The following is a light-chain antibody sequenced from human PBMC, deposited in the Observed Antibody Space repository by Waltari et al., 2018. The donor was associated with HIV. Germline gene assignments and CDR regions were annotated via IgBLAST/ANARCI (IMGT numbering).Light chain of an antibody. CDR1: QSVLHRSNNKNY. V-gene: IGKV4-1*01. CDR3: QQYYSTSPLT. Sequence: DIVMTQSPDSLAVSLGERATLNCTSSQSVLHRSNNKNYLAWYQQKPGQPPKLLINWASTRESGVPDRFSGSGSGTDFTLTISSLQAEDVAVYYCQQYYSTSPLTFGPGTKVDIK. CDR2: WAS. J-gene: IGKJ3*01.